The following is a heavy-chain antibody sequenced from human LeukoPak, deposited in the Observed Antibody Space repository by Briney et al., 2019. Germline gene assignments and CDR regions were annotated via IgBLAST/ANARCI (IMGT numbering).Heavy chain of an antibody. CDR1: GFTFSSYA. V-gene: IGHV3-30-3*01. CDR2: ISYDGSNK. CDR3: ARDGQWLVQRFFFDY. J-gene: IGHJ4*02. Sequence: GGSLRLSCAASGFTFSSYAMHWVRQAPGKGLEWVAVISYDGSNKYYADSVKGRFTISRDNSKNTLYLQMNSLRAEDTAVYYCARDGQWLVQRFFFDYWGQGTLVTVSS. D-gene: IGHD6-19*01.